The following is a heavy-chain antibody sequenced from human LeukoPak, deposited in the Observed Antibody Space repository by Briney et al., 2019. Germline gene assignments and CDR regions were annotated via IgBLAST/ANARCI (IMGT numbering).Heavy chain of an antibody. CDR1: GFTSSRTY. CDR2: ISSGGNT. CDR3: ARGRIVYGGSQGSFYYFDY. Sequence: GGSLRLSCAASGFTSSRTYMSWVRPIPGKGLEGGSVISSGGNTYYTDSVKGRFTISRDGSKNTLYLQMNSLRVEDTAVYYCARGRIVYGGSQGSFYYFDYWGQGTLVTVSS. J-gene: IGHJ4*02. V-gene: IGHV3-66*01. D-gene: IGHD4-23*01.